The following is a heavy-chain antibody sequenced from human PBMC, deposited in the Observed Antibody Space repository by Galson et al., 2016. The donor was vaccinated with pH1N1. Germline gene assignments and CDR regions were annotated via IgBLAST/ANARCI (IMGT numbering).Heavy chain of an antibody. CDR1: GYSFTSYW. V-gene: IGHV5-51*03. D-gene: IGHD2-21*01. CDR3: ARSPADPGYSYYYMDV. J-gene: IGHJ6*03. Sequence: AEVKKPGESLKISCKGSGYSFTSYWIGWVRQMPGKGLEWMGIIFPGDSDTRYSPSFQGQVTISADKSISTAYLQWNSLRASDPAMYYCARSPADPGYSYYYMDVWGKGTTVSVSS. CDR2: IFPGDSDT.